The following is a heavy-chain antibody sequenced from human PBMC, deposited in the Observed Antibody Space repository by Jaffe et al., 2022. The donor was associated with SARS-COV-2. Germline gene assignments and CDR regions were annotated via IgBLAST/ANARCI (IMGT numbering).Heavy chain of an antibody. CDR3: VRVGSEYEPLTPQWDAFDF. Sequence: EVQLVESGGGLVQPGGSLRLSCAASGFTFSSYWMTWVRQALGKGLEWVANIRQDGSEKHYVDSVKGRFTISRDNAKNSLFLQMNSVRADDTAVYYCVRVGSEYEPLTPQWDAFDFWGRGTMVTVSS. CDR2: IRQDGSEK. J-gene: IGHJ3*01. CDR1: GFTFSSYW. V-gene: IGHV3-7*01. D-gene: IGHD3-9*01.